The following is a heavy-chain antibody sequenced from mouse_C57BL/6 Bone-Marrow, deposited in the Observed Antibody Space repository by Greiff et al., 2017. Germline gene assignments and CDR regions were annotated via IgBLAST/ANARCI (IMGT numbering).Heavy chain of an antibody. J-gene: IGHJ3*01. Sequence: EVHLVESGPELVKPGASVKMSCKASGYTFTDYNMHWVKQSHGKSLEWIGYINPNNGGTSYNQKFKGKATLTVNKSSSTAYMELRSLTSEDSAVYYCARWDDGAWFAYWGQGTLVTVSA. D-gene: IGHD4-1*01. CDR2: INPNNGGT. V-gene: IGHV1-22*01. CDR3: ARWDDGAWFAY. CDR1: GYTFTDYN.